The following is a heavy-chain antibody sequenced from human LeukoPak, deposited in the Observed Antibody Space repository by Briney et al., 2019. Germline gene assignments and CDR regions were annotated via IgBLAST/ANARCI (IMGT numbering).Heavy chain of an antibody. CDR2: ISSSGSTI. Sequence: GSLRLSCAASGFTFSDYYMSWIRQAPGKGLEWVSYISSSGSTIYYADSVKGRFTISRDNAKNSLYLQMNSLRAEDTAVYYCARDRKLGSLSYFDYWGQGTLVTVSS. D-gene: IGHD7-27*01. CDR1: GFTFSDYY. CDR3: ARDRKLGSLSYFDY. V-gene: IGHV3-11*01. J-gene: IGHJ4*02.